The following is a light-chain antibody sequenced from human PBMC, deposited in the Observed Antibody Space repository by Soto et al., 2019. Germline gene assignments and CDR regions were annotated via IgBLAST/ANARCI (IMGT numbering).Light chain of an antibody. CDR2: GAS. V-gene: IGKV3-20*01. Sequence: EIVVTQSPGTLSLSPGEIATLSCRASQSVSSTYIAWYQQKPGQAPRLLIYGASSRATGIPNRFRGSGSGTDFTLTISRLEPEDFAVYYCQQYGNSPQTFGQGTKVDIK. CDR3: QQYGNSPQT. J-gene: IGKJ1*01. CDR1: QSVSSTY.